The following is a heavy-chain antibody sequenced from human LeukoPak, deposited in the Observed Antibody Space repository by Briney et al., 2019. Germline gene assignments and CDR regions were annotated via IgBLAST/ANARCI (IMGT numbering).Heavy chain of an antibody. CDR1: GFTFSSHW. CDR2: INIDGSRI. V-gene: IGHV3-74*01. CDR3: AREGGDYDKGNFDY. J-gene: IGHJ4*02. Sequence: GGSLRLSCAASGFTFSSHWMHWVRQGPGKGLLWVSCINIDGSRIRYADSVKGRFTISRDNAKNTLYLQMNSLRAEDTAVYYCAREGGDYDKGNFDYWGQGTLVTVSS. D-gene: IGHD3-16*01.